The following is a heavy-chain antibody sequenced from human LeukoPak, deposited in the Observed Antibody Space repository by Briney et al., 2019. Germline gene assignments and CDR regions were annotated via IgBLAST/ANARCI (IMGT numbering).Heavy chain of an antibody. CDR1: GYTFTSYG. D-gene: IGHD3-22*01. Sequence: ASVKVSCKASGYTFTSYGISWVRQAPGQGLEWMGWISAYNGNTNYAQKLQGRVTMTTDTSTSTAYMELRSLRSDDTAVCYCARWYDSSGDRHFDYWGQGTLVTVSS. J-gene: IGHJ4*02. V-gene: IGHV1-18*01. CDR3: ARWYDSSGDRHFDY. CDR2: ISAYNGNT.